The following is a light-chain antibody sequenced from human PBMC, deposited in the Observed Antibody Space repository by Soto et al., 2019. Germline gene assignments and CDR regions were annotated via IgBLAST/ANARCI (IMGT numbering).Light chain of an antibody. V-gene: IGKV1-5*03. J-gene: IGKJ1*01. Sequence: DIRMTQSPSTLSGSVGDRVTITCRASQTISCWLAWYQQKPGKAPKLLIYKASTLKSGVPSRFSGSGSGTEFTLTVSSLQPDDFPTYYCQHYNSYSEAVGQGTKVELK. CDR1: QTISCW. CDR2: KAS. CDR3: QHYNSYSEA.